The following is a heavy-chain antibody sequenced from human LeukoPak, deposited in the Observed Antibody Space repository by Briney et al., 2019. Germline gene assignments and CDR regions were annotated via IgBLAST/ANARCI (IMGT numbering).Heavy chain of an antibody. CDR2: ISSSGSTI. CDR3: ARDVRKEEQQLVYGMDV. V-gene: IGHV3-48*03. D-gene: IGHD6-13*01. Sequence: GGSLRLPCAASGFTFSSYEMNWVRQAPGKGLEWVSYISSSGSTIYYADSVKGRFTISRDNAKNSLYLQMNSLRAEDTAVYYCARDVRKEEQQLVYGMDVWGQGTTVTVSS. J-gene: IGHJ6*02. CDR1: GFTFSSYE.